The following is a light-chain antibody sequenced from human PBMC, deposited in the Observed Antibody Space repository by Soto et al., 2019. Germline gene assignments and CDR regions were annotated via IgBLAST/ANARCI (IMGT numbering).Light chain of an antibody. CDR3: SSFAGGYYV. CDR2: GNS. CDR1: SSNIGAGYD. V-gene: IGLV1-40*01. J-gene: IGLJ1*01. Sequence: SVLTQPPSVSGAPGQRVTISCTGSSSNIGAGYDVHWYQQLPGTAPKLLIYGNSNRPSGVPDRFSGSKSGTSASLAITGLQAEDEADYYCSSFAGGYYVFGTGTKLTVL.